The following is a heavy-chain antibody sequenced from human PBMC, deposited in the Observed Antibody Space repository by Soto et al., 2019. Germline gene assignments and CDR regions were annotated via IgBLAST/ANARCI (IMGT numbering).Heavy chain of an antibody. CDR1: GYTFTSYG. CDR2: ISAYNGNT. D-gene: IGHD4-4*01. J-gene: IGHJ5*02. V-gene: IGHV1-18*01. Sequence: GASVKVSCKASGYTFTSYGISWVRQAPGQGLEWMGWISAYNGNTNYAQKLQGRVTMTTDTSTSTAYMELRSLRSDDTAAYYCARCISNYAGYNWFDPWGQGTLVTVSS. CDR3: ARCISNYAGYNWFDP.